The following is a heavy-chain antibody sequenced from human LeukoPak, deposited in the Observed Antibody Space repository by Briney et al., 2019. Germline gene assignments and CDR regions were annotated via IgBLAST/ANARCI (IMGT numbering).Heavy chain of an antibody. CDR1: GGSISSGGYP. J-gene: IGHJ4*02. Sequence: SETLSLTCTVSGGSISSGGYPWSWIRQPPGKGLEWIGYIYHSGSTYYNPSLKSRVTISVDRSKNQLSLKLSSVTAADTAVYYCARGGDLAYFDYWGQGTLVTVSS. V-gene: IGHV4-30-2*01. CDR2: IYHSGST. D-gene: IGHD3-16*01. CDR3: ARGGDLAYFDY.